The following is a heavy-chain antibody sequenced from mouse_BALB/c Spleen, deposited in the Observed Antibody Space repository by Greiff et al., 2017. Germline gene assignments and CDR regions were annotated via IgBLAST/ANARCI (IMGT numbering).Heavy chain of an antibody. J-gene: IGHJ3*01. V-gene: IGHV5-6-3*01. Sequence: SGGGLVQPGGSLKLSCAASGFTFSSYGMSWVRQTPDKRLELVATINSNGGSTYYPDSVKGRFTISRDNAKNTLYLQMSSLKSEDTAMYYCARDLYYCGSSWFAYWGKGTLVTVSA. CDR2: INSNGGST. CDR3: ARDLYYCGSSWFAY. CDR1: GFTFSSYG. D-gene: IGHD1-1*01.